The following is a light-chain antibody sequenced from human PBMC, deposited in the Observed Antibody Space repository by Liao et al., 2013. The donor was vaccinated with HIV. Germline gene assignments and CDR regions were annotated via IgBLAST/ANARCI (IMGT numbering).Light chain of an antibody. Sequence: SYGLTQPPSVSVSTGQTASITCYGDNLSNILGNKYLHWYLQRPGQSPVLVIYQDTRRPSGIPERFSGSNSGNTATLTISGTQAMDEADYYCQAWDSSTVIFGGGTKLTVL. V-gene: IGLV3-1*01. CDR1: NLSNILGNKY. J-gene: IGLJ2*01. CDR2: QDT. CDR3: QAWDSSTVI.